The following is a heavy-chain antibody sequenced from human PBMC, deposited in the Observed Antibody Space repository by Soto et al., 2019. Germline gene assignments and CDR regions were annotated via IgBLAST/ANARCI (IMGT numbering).Heavy chain of an antibody. J-gene: IGHJ5*02. CDR3: VRDVAAVGTDWFDP. V-gene: IGHV4-4*02. Sequence: QVQLQESGPRLVKPSGSLSLTCGVSGGTVASSHWWSWVRQSPGGGLEWIGNVYHTGDTNLNPSLQSRVTISVDKSNNQFSLRLNSLTAADTAVYFCVRDVAAVGTDWFDPWGQGTLVTVSS. CDR2: VYHTGDT. CDR1: GGTVASSHW. D-gene: IGHD6-13*01.